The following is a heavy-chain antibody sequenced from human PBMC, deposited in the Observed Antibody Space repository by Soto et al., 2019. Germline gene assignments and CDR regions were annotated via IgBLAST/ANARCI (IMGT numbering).Heavy chain of an antibody. V-gene: IGHV3-23*01. CDR1: GFTFSSYA. CDR2: ISGGGGSK. Sequence: EVQLLESGGGLVQPGGSLRLSCAASGFTFSSYAMSWVRQAPGKGLEWVSAISGGGGSKYYADSVKGRFTSSGDNSKTTLYLQMNSLRAEDTAVYYCAKDPFDPWGQGTLVTVSS. J-gene: IGHJ5*02. CDR3: AKDPFDP.